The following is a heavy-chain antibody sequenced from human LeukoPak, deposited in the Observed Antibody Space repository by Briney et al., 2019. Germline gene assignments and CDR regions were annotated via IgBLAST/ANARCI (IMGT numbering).Heavy chain of an antibody. Sequence: GGSLRLSCGASGFTLRSYSIRWVRQAPGEGLEWISYIITGGSTMYYADSVKGRFTIARDDAQNSLSLQMNSLRADDTAVYYCIKEAGYCSGGGCYRWFDSWGQGTLVTVSS. CDR3: IKEAGYCSGGGCYRWFDS. J-gene: IGHJ5*01. CDR2: IITGGSTM. V-gene: IGHV3-48*01. CDR1: GFTLRSYS. D-gene: IGHD2-15*01.